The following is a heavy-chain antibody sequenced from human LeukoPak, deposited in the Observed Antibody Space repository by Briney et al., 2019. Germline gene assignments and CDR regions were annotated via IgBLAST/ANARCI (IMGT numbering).Heavy chain of an antibody. V-gene: IGHV4-59*01. Sequence: KSSETLSLTCTVSGGSISSYYWSWIRQPPGKGLEWIGYIYYSGSTNYNPSLKSRVTISVDTSKNQFSLKLSSVTAADTAVYYCARVLRGTMTLVDWFDPWGQGTLVTVSS. J-gene: IGHJ5*02. CDR2: IYYSGST. CDR1: GGSISSYY. D-gene: IGHD1-26*01. CDR3: ARVLRGTMTLVDWFDP.